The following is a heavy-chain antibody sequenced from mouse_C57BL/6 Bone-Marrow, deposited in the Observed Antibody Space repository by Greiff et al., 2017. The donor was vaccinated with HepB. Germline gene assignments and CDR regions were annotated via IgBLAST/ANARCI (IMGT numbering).Heavy chain of an antibody. CDR1: GYTFTSYW. CDR3: ARWHYGSSYFYYAMDY. Sequence: VQLQQPGAELVKPGASVKLSCKASGYTFTSYWMHWVKQRPGQGLEWIGMIHPNSGSTNYNEKFKSKATLTVDKSSSTAYMELSSLTSEDSAVYYCARWHYGSSYFYYAMDYWGQGTSVTVSS. D-gene: IGHD1-1*01. V-gene: IGHV1-64*01. J-gene: IGHJ4*01. CDR2: IHPNSGST.